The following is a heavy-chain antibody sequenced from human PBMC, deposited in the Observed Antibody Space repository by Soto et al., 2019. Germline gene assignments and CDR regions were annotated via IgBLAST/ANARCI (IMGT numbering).Heavy chain of an antibody. J-gene: IGHJ4*02. CDR2: INPSGGST. CDR3: ARDLRYCSGGSCYPNYYFDY. Sequence: GASVKVSCKASGYTFTSYYMHWVRQAPGQGLEWMGIINPSGGSTSYAQKFQGRVTMTRDTSTSTVYMELSSLRSEDTAVYYCARDLRYCSGGSCYPNYYFDYWGQGTLVTVSS. V-gene: IGHV1-46*01. D-gene: IGHD2-15*01. CDR1: GYTFTSYY.